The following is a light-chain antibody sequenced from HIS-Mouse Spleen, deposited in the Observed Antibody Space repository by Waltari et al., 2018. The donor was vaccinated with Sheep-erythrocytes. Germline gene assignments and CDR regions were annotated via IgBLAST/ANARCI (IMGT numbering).Light chain of an antibody. CDR1: KLGDKY. CDR2: QDS. J-gene: IGLJ2*01. Sequence: SYELTQPPSVSVSPGQTASITCSGDKLGDKYACWYQQKPGQSPVLLIYQDSKRPSGIPERVSGSNSGNTATLTIGGTQAMDEADYYCQAWDSSTAVFGGGTKLTVL. CDR3: QAWDSSTAV. V-gene: IGLV3-1*01.